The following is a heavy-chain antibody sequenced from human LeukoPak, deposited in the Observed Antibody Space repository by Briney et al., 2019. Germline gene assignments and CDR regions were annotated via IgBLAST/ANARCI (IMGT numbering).Heavy chain of an antibody. J-gene: IGHJ4*02. CDR3: ARGRYSGGGIDN. CDR1: GFAFSTYW. CDR2: IKPDGSDK. Sequence: PGGSLRLSCTASGFAFSTYWMTWGRQARGKGLECVANIKPDGSDKYYVDSVKGRFTISRDNAKNSLYLQLNSLRAEDTAVYYCARGRYSGGGIDNWGQGTLVTVSS. D-gene: IGHD6-19*01. V-gene: IGHV3-7*04.